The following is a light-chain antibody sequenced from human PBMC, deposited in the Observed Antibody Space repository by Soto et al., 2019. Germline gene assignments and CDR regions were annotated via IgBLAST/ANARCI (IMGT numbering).Light chain of an antibody. CDR2: ATS. CDR1: QTVNSDY. Sequence: EIVLTPSPGTLSLSPGERATLSCRASQTVNSDYLAWFQQRPGQAPRLLIFATSRRATDIPDRFSGSGSGTDFTLAIRRLEPEDFAVYYCHQFGYSPRTFGQGTKV. J-gene: IGKJ1*01. CDR3: HQFGYSPRT. V-gene: IGKV3-20*01.